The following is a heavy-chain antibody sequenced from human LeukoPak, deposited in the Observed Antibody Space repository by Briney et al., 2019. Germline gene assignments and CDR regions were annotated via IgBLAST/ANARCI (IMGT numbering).Heavy chain of an antibody. J-gene: IGHJ6*04. V-gene: IGHV1-18*04. D-gene: IGHD3-10*01. CDR3: ARDRGSGSYYSPDYYYYGMDV. CDR2: ISAYNGNT. Sequence: ASVKVSSKASGYTFTSYGISWVGQAPGQGLEWMGWISAYNGNTNYAQKLQGRVTMTTDTSTSTAYMELRSLRSDDTAVYYCARDRGSGSYYSPDYYYYGMDVWGKGTTVTVSS. CDR1: GYTFTSYG.